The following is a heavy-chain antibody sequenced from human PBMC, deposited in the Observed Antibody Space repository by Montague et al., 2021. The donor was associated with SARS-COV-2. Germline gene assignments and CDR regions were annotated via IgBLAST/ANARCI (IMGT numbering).Heavy chain of an antibody. CDR2: TYLSGFT. Sequence: SETLSLTCVVSDVSLSSSTWWSWVRQSPGKGLQWVGETYLSGFTQYNPSVKSRVTISLDDSRSQFSLRLTSVTAADTAVYFCARGGLGNRGFDYWGQGALVTVSS. J-gene: IGHJ4*02. D-gene: IGHD3/OR15-3a*01. CDR3: ARGGLGNRGFDY. V-gene: IGHV4-4*02. CDR1: DVSLSSSTW.